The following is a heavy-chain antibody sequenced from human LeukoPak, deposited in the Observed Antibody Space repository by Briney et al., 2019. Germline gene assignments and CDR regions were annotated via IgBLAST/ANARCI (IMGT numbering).Heavy chain of an antibody. CDR1: GYTFTSYD. Sequence: ASVKVSCKASGYTFTSYDVNWVRQATGQGLEWMGWMNPNSGNTGYAQKFQGRVTMTRNTSISTAYMELSSLRSEDTAVYYCARGLGKASKRRYYFDYWGQGTLVTVSS. CDR2: MNPNSGNT. J-gene: IGHJ4*02. CDR3: ARGLGKASKRRYYFDY. V-gene: IGHV1-8*01. D-gene: IGHD1-1*01.